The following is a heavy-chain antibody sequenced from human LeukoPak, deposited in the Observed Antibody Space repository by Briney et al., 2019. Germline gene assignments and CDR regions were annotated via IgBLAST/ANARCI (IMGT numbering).Heavy chain of an antibody. CDR2: VNHSGSA. J-gene: IGHJ5*02. CDR3: ARERASNNHDNWFDP. Sequence: PSETLALTCAVYGASFNDYYWSWIRHSPTKGLEWIGEVNHSGSAKYNPSLKSRVTISADKSKNQFVLRLSPVAAADSGVYYCARERASNNHDNWFDPWGQGTLVTVSS. CDR1: GASFNDYY. V-gene: IGHV4-34*01.